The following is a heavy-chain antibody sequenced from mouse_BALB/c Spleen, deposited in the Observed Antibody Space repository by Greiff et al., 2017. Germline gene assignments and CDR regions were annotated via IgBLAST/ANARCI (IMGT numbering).Heavy chain of an antibody. CDR1: GFSLTSYG. J-gene: IGHJ4*01. CDR2: IWRGGST. V-gene: IGHV2-5-1*01. D-gene: IGHD1-1*01. CDR3: AKGDYVRAMDY. Sequence: VKLVESGPSLVQPSQSLSITCTVSGFSLTSYGVHWVRQSPGKGLEWLGVIWRGGSTDYNAAFMSRLSITKDNSKSQVFFKMNSLQADDTAIYYCAKGDYVRAMDYWGQGTSVTVSS.